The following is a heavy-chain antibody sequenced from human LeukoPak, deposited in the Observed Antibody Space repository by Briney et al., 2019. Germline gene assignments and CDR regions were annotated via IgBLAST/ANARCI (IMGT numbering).Heavy chain of an antibody. V-gene: IGHV3-48*03. D-gene: IGHD1/OR15-1a*01. CDR1: GFTFSSYE. Sequence: GGSLRLSCAASGFTFSSYEMNWVRQAPGKGLEWVSYISSSGSTIYYADSVKGRFNISRDNAKNSLYLQMNSLRAEDTAIYYCAKDRGTPYYWGQGTLVTVSS. CDR3: AKDRGTPYY. J-gene: IGHJ4*02. CDR2: ISSSGSTI.